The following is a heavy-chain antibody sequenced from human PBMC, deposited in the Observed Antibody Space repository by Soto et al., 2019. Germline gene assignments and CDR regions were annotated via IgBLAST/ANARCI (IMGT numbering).Heavy chain of an antibody. CDR2: ISYDGSNK. V-gene: IGHV3-30-3*01. CDR3: ARDRTDYDILTGYYNSAFDI. CDR1: GFTFSSYA. Sequence: GGSLRLSCAASGFTFSSYAMHWVRQAPGKGLEWVAVISYDGSNKYYADSVKGRFTISRDNAKNSLYLQMNSLRAEDTAVYYCARDRTDYDILTGYYNSAFDIWGQGTMVTVSS. J-gene: IGHJ3*02. D-gene: IGHD3-9*01.